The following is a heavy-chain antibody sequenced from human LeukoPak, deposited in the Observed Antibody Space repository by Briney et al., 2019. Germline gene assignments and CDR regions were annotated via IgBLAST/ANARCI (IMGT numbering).Heavy chain of an antibody. J-gene: IGHJ4*01. V-gene: IGHV3-48*01. CDR2: IGSSTRPI. D-gene: IGHD1-26*01. CDR1: GFTFSTYS. Sequence: GGSLRLSCAASGFTFSTYSMSWVRQAPGKGLEWVSCIGSSTRPIHYADSVKGRFTISRDNAKTSLYLQMNSLRAEDTAVYYCARGGLDYWGQGTLVTVSS. CDR3: ARGGLDY.